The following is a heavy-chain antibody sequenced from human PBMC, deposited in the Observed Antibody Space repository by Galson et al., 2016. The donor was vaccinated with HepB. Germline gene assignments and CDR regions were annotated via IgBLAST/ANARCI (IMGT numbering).Heavy chain of an antibody. D-gene: IGHD6-13*01. CDR1: GFTFSSYG. V-gene: IGHV3-33*01. Sequence: SLRLSCAASGFTFSSYGMHWVRQAPGKGLEWVAVIWYDGSNKYYADSVKGRFTISRDNSKNTLYLQMNSLRAEDTAVYYCARGRRQLVGEYYYYGMDVWGKGTTVTVSS. CDR2: IWYDGSNK. J-gene: IGHJ6*04. CDR3: ARGRRQLVGEYYYYGMDV.